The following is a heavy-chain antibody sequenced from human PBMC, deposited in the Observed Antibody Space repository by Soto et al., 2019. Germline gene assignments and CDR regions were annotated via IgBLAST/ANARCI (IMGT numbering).Heavy chain of an antibody. Sequence: EVQLVESGGGLVQPGGSLRLSCAASGFTFSSYEMNWVRQAPGKGPEWVSYISRSGNTIYYADSVKGRFTISRDNAKTSLYLQMNSLRADDTAVYYCARDPLEAAHPPDWYFDLWGRGTLVTVSS. CDR2: ISRSGNTI. J-gene: IGHJ2*01. D-gene: IGHD6-6*01. CDR1: GFTFSSYE. V-gene: IGHV3-48*03. CDR3: ARDPLEAAHPPDWYFDL.